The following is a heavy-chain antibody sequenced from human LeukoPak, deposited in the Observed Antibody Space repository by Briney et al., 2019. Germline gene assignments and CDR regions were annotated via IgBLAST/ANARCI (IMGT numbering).Heavy chain of an antibody. D-gene: IGHD3-22*01. CDR2: TNTDGSYS. Sequence: GGSLRLSCAASGFTFSYFWMHWFRHTPGKGLVWVSCTNTDGSYSSYADSVKGRFTISRDNVRNTLYLQMSSLRAEDSAVYYCAPERSLDSSGYWSAFDIWGQGTMVTVSS. CDR1: GFTFSYFW. J-gene: IGHJ3*02. CDR3: APERSLDSSGYWSAFDI. V-gene: IGHV3-74*01.